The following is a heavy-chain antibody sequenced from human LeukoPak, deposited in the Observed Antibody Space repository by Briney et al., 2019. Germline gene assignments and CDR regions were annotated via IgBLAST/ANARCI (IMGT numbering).Heavy chain of an antibody. CDR2: IDPKTGNT. Sequence: ASVKVSCKPSGYTFNAYYMHWVRQAPGQGLGWVGWIDPKTGNTRYAQKFQGRVTITRDTPIGTVYMELSSLKSDDTAVYYCASEAFCASGNCYLQRVASWGPGTLVTVSS. CDR1: GYTFNAYY. J-gene: IGHJ4*02. CDR3: ASEAFCASGNCYLQRVAS. D-gene: IGHD3-22*01. V-gene: IGHV1-2*02.